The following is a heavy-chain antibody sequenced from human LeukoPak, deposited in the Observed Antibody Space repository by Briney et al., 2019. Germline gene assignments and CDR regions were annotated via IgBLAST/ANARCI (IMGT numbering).Heavy chain of an antibody. CDR2: IYHSGST. J-gene: IGHJ3*02. V-gene: IGHV4-4*02. CDR1: GGSISSSNW. Sequence: PSGTLSLTCAVSGGSISSSNWWSWVRQPPGKGLEWIGEIYHSGSTNYNPSLKSRVTISVDKSKNQFSLWLSSVTAADTAVYYCARASSSGWYRSYAFDIWGQGTMVTVSS. D-gene: IGHD6-19*01. CDR3: ARASSSGWYRSYAFDI.